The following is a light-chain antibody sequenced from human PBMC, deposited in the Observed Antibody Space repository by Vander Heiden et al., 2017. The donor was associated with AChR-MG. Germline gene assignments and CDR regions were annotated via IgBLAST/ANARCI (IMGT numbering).Light chain of an antibody. CDR1: RNISSY. CDR3: QQRDSTPIT. CDR2: VAS. V-gene: IGKV1-39*01. J-gene: IGKJ5*01. Sequence: DIQMTQSPSSLSASVGDRVTITCRASRNISSYLNWYQQTPGKAPKLLIYVASSLQSGVPSRFSGSGSGTDFTLTISRLQPEDSATYYCQQRDSTPITFGQRTRLEIK.